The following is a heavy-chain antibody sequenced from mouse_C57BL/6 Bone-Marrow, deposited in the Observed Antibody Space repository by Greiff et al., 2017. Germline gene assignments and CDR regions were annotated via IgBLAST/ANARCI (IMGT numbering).Heavy chain of an antibody. J-gene: IGHJ2*01. D-gene: IGHD2-4*01. Sequence: QVQLQQSGAELVRPGTSVKVSCKASGYAFTNYLIEWVKQRPGQGLAWIGVINPGSGGTNYNEKFKGKATLTADKSSSTAYMQLSSLTSEDSAVYFCAREGFYYDFDYGGQGTTLTVSS. CDR1: GYAFTNYL. V-gene: IGHV1-54*01. CDR2: INPGSGGT. CDR3: AREGFYYDFDY.